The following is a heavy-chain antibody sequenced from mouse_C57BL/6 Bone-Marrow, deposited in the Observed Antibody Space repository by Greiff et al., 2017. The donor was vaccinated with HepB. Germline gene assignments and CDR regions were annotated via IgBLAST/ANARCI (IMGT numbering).Heavy chain of an antibody. V-gene: IGHV1-55*01. CDR1: GYTFTSYW. D-gene: IGHD1-1*01. CDR3: ARQGYYYGYWYFDV. J-gene: IGHJ1*03. CDR2: IYPGSSST. Sequence: QVQLQQPGAELVKPGASVKMSCKASGYTFTSYWITWVKQRPGQGLEWIGDIYPGSSSTNYNEKFKSKATLTVDTSSSTAYMQLSSLTSEDSAVYYCARQGYYYGYWYFDVWGTGTTVTVSS.